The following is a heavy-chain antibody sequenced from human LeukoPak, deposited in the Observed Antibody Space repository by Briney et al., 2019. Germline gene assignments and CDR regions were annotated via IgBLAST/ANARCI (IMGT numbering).Heavy chain of an antibody. CDR3: AKVSTVTPGF. J-gene: IGHJ4*02. CDR1: GFTFSNCA. V-gene: IGHV3-23*01. Sequence: GGSLRLSCAASGFTFSNCAMSWVRQAPGKGLEWVSAISGSGDSTYYADSVKGRFTISRDNSKNTLYLQMNSLRAEDTAVYYCAKVSTVTPGFWGQGTLVTVSS. D-gene: IGHD4-17*01. CDR2: ISGSGDST.